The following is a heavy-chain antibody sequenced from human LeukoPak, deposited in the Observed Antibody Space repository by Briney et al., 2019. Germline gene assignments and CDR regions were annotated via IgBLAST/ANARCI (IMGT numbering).Heavy chain of an antibody. Sequence: LGGSLRLSCAASGFTFSSYAMSWVRQAPGKGLEWVSAISGSGGSTYYAASVKGRFTISRDNSKNTLYLQMNSLRAEDTAVYYCAKVSGSYQLLENYYYYGMDVWGQGTTVTVSS. CDR2: ISGSGGST. CDR3: AKVSGSYQLLENYYYYGMDV. D-gene: IGHD2-2*01. CDR1: GFTFSSYA. V-gene: IGHV3-23*01. J-gene: IGHJ6*02.